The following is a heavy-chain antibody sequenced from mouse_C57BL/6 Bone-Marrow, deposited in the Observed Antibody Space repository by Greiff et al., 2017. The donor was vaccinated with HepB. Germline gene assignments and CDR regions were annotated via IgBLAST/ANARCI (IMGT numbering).Heavy chain of an antibody. Sequence: DVMLVESGGGLVQPGGSLKLSCAASGFTFSDYYMYWVRQTPEKRLEWVAYISNGGGSTYYPDTVKGRFTISRDNAKNTLYLQMSRLKSEDTAMYYCARQRDYGSSYWYFGVWGTGTTVTVAS. CDR3: ARQRDYGSSYWYFGV. J-gene: IGHJ1*03. CDR2: ISNGGGST. V-gene: IGHV5-12*01. CDR1: GFTFSDYY. D-gene: IGHD1-1*01.